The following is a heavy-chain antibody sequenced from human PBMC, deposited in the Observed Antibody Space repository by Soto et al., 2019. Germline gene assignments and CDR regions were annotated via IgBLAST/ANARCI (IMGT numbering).Heavy chain of an antibody. CDR1: GFTVSSNY. CDR2: IYSGGST. D-gene: IGHD6-13*01. V-gene: IGHV3-66*01. J-gene: IGHJ6*03. CDR3: ARVRGGAAGTSSYYYYFMDF. Sequence: GGSLRLSCAASGFTVSSNYMSWVRQAPGKGLEWVSVIYSGGSTYYADSVKGRFTISRDNSKNTLYLQMNSLRAEDTAVYYCARVRGGAAGTSSYYYYFMDFSGRGTTDTVSS.